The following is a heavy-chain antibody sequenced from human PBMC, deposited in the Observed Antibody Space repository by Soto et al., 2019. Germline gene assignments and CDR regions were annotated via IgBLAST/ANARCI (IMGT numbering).Heavy chain of an antibody. CDR3: TRRNCSGGGCNSDLDF. Sequence: EVQLVESGGGLVQPGGSLKLSCAASGFTLSGFDLHWVRQASGEGLEWIGRIKTKVESYATEYAASVKGKFSISRDNSKNTASMEMNSLELEHKAIYYCTRRNCSGGGCNSDLDFSGQGSLVTVAS. CDR1: GFTLSGFD. V-gene: IGHV3-73*01. CDR2: IKTKVESYAT. J-gene: IGHJ4*02. D-gene: IGHD2-15*01.